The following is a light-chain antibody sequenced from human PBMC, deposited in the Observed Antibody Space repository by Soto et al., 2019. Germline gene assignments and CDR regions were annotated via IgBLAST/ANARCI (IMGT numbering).Light chain of an antibody. CDR1: QSVSID. CDR3: QKYNKWPQT. V-gene: IGKV3-15*01. Sequence: EIVLTQSPVTLTLSPGEIATLSCSASQSVSIDLAWYQQKPGQAPRLLIYGASTRATDIPATFTGSGSGTAFTLTISSLQSEDIAVYYCQKYNKWPQTFGQGTKVDI. J-gene: IGKJ1*01. CDR2: GAS.